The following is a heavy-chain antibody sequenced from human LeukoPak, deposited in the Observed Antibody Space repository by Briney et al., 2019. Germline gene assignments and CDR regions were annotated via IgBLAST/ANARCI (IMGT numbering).Heavy chain of an antibody. Sequence: SETLSLACTVSGGSVSSNSYYWGWIRQPPGKGLEWIGNIFYTGSTSYNPSLKSRVTISVDTSRNQFSLKLTSVTAADTAVYYCARHQLLCGGGTCYKGPFDIWGQGTMVTVSS. CDR2: IFYTGST. J-gene: IGHJ3*02. CDR3: ARHQLLCGGGTCYKGPFDI. CDR1: GGSVSSNSYY. D-gene: IGHD2-15*01. V-gene: IGHV4-39*01.